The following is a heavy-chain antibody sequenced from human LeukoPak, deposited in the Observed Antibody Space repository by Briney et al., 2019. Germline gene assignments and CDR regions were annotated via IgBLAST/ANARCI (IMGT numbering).Heavy chain of an antibody. CDR3: ARDREFDYIAVAGLFDY. CDR1: GFTFSDYY. Sequence: KPGGSLRLSCAASGFTFSDYYMSWIRQAPGKGLEWVSYISSSGSTIYYADSVKGRFTISRDNAKNSLYLQMNSLRAEDTAVYYCARDREFDYIAVAGLFDYWGQGTLVTVSS. CDR2: ISSSGSTI. D-gene: IGHD6-19*01. V-gene: IGHV3-11*04. J-gene: IGHJ4*02.